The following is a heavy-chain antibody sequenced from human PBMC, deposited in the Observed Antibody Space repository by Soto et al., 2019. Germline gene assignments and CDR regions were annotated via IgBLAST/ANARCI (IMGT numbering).Heavy chain of an antibody. CDR1: GFTFTSSA. V-gene: IGHV1-58*01. CDR3: AAHVEQWLVFWGDAFDI. D-gene: IGHD6-19*01. Sequence: SVKVSCKASGFTFTSSAVQWVRQARGQRLEWIGWIVVGSGNTNYAQKFQERVTITRDMSTSTAYMELSSLRSEDTAVYYCAAHVEQWLVFWGDAFDIWGQGTMVTVSS. J-gene: IGHJ3*02. CDR2: IVVGSGNT.